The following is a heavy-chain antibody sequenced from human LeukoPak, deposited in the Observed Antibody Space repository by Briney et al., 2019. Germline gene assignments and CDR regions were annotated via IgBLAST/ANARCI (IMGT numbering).Heavy chain of an antibody. Sequence: SETLSLTCAVSGGSFSGFYWSWIRQPPGKGLEWIGEINHSGRTNYNPSLKSRVTMSVDTSKNQFSLKLSSVTAADTAVYYCARGGVGSYFRDDAFDIWGQGTMVTVSS. CDR1: GGSFSGFY. V-gene: IGHV4-34*01. CDR2: INHSGRT. D-gene: IGHD1-26*01. CDR3: ARGGVGSYFRDDAFDI. J-gene: IGHJ3*02.